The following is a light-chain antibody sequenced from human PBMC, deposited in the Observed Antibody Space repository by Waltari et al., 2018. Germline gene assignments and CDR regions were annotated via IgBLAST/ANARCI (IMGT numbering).Light chain of an antibody. CDR2: DVT. Sequence: QSALTQPASVSGSPGQSITISCTGTSSVIGRYNAVSWYQQPPGKAPKLIIYDVTKGPSGVSNRFSGSKSGDTASLTISGLQAEDEADYYCGLYTSSSTWVFGGGTKVTVL. CDR3: GLYTSSSTWV. CDR1: SSVIGRYNA. J-gene: IGLJ3*02. V-gene: IGLV2-14*03.